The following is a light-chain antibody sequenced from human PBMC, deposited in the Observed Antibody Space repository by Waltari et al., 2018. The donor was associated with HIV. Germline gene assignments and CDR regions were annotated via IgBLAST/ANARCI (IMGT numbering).Light chain of an antibody. CDR1: NSNIGSNT. Sequence: QSVLTQPPSASGTPGKRVTIACSGSNSNIGSNTVNWYKQVPGTAPKLLIYNNYERPSGVPDRFYGSKSGSSASLAISGLQSEDDGDYYCAAWDGSLLGVLFGGGTKLTVL. CDR3: AAWDGSLLGVL. J-gene: IGLJ2*01. CDR2: NNY. V-gene: IGLV1-44*01.